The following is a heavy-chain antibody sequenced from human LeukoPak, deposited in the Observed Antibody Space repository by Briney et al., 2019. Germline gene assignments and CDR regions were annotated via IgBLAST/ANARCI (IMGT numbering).Heavy chain of an antibody. CDR1: GFSFSDCW. CDR3: VAGWGWLPDY. J-gene: IGHJ4*02. V-gene: IGHV3-7*05. D-gene: IGHD3-16*01. Sequence: PGGSLLLSCAASGFSFSDCWMNWVRQAPGKGLEWVANIKKDGSEKYYLDSVKGRFTISRDNAKNSLYLQMNSLSAEDMALYYCVAGWGWLPDYWGRGTLVTVSS. CDR2: IKKDGSEK.